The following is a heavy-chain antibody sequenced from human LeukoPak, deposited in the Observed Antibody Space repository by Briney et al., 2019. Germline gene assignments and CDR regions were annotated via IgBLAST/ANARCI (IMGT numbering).Heavy chain of an antibody. J-gene: IGHJ4*02. CDR1: GSTFSSYW. CDR2: IKQDGSEK. V-gene: IGHV3-7*01. D-gene: IGHD3-22*01. CDR3: ARSSGYPFFDY. Sequence: GGSLRLSCAASGSTFSSYWMSWVRQAPGKGLEWVANIKQDGSEKYYVDSVKGRFTISRDNAKNSLYLQMNSLRAEDTAVYYCARSSGYPFFDYWGQGTLVTVSS.